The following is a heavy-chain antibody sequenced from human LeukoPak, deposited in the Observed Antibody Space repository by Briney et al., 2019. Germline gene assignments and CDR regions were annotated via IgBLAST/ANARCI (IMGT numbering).Heavy chain of an antibody. CDR3: ARQGPTRHYGDIPYYFDY. D-gene: IGHD4-17*01. CDR2: ISSSSSYI. Sequence: GGSLRLSCAASGFTFSSYSMNWVRQAPGKGLEWVSSISSSSSYIYYADSVKGRFTISRDNSKNTLYLQMNSLRAEDTAVYYCARQGPTRHYGDIPYYFDYWGQGTLVTVSS. V-gene: IGHV3-21*01. CDR1: GFTFSSYS. J-gene: IGHJ4*02.